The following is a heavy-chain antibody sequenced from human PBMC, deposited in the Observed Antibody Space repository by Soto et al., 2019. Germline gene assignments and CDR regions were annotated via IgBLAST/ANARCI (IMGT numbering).Heavy chain of an antibody. CDR3: AKDRDFWSDQLGAMDV. Sequence: GGSLRLSCAASGFTFSSYAMSWVRQAPGQGLEWVSGISGSGGTTYYADSMKGRFTISRDNSKNTMYLQLNNLRAEDTAVYPCAKDRDFWSDQLGAMDVWGPGTTVTVSS. J-gene: IGHJ6*02. V-gene: IGHV3-23*01. CDR2: ISGSGGTT. D-gene: IGHD3-3*01. CDR1: GFTFSSYA.